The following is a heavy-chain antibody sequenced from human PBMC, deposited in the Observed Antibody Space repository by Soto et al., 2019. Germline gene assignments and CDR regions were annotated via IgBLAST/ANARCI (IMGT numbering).Heavy chain of an antibody. CDR2: IYWDDDK. CDR3: AHRVLRTVFGLVTTTAIYFDF. Sequence: QITLNESGPTVVRPTETLTLTCRFSGFSLTTSGVGVGWIRQSPGKAPEWLALIYWDDDKRYSASLKSRLTLTQANSKNQVVLTVSDLDPTDTATYYCAHRVLRTVFGLVTTTAIYFDFWGQGTPVAVSS. D-gene: IGHD3-3*01. J-gene: IGHJ4*02. CDR1: GFSLTTSGVG. V-gene: IGHV2-5*02.